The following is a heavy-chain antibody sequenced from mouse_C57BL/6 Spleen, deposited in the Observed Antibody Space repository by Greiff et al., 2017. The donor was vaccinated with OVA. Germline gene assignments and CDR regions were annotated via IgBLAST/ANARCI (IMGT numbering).Heavy chain of an antibody. CDR2: FYPGSGSI. CDR3: ARHEEGDYDVGYYAMDY. J-gene: IGHJ4*01. V-gene: IGHV1-62-2*01. CDR1: GYTFTEYT. D-gene: IGHD2-4*01. Sequence: VQLQQSGAELVKPGASVKLSCKASGYTFTEYTIHWVKQRSGQGLEWIGWFYPGSGSIKYNEKFKDKATLTADKSSSTVYMELSRLTSEDSAVYFCARHEEGDYDVGYYAMDYWGQGTSVTVSS.